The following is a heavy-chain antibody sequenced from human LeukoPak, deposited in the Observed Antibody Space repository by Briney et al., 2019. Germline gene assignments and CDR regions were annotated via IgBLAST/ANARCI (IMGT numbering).Heavy chain of an antibody. J-gene: IGHJ5*02. CDR1: GYTFTSYG. Sequence: ASVKVSCKASGYTFTSYGISWVRQAPGQGLEWMGWISAYNGNTNYAQKLQGRVTMTTDTSTSTAYMELRSLGSDDTAVYYCARGYDILTGYYLNWFDPWGQGTLVTVSS. CDR3: ARGYDILTGYYLNWFDP. CDR2: ISAYNGNT. V-gene: IGHV1-18*01. D-gene: IGHD3-9*01.